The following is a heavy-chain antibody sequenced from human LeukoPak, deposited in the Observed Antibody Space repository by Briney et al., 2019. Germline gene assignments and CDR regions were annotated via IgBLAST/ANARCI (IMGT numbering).Heavy chain of an antibody. J-gene: IGHJ4*02. V-gene: IGHV4-4*07. Sequence: LSETLSLTCTVTGGSISSYYWTWIRQPAGKGLEWIGRIYPSGSTNYNPSLKSRVTMSVDTSKNQFSLKLSSVTAADTAVYYCARENSGSYREFDYWGQGTLVTVSS. CDR2: IYPSGST. CDR3: ARENSGSYREFDY. CDR1: GGSISSYY. D-gene: IGHD1-26*01.